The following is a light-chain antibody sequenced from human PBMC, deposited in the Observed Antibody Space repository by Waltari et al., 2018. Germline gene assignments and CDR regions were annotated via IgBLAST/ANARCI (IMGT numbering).Light chain of an antibody. CDR3: AVWDDSLSGRV. J-gene: IGLJ3*02. CDR2: GDQ. CDR1: SSNIEINY. Sequence: QSVLTQSPSASGTPGQRVTISCSGSSSNIEINYVYWYQQFPGTAPKLLIYGDQQRPSGLPDRFSGSKSGPSASLAISGLRSEDEADYYCAVWDDSLSGRVFGGGTRLTVL. V-gene: IGLV1-47*01.